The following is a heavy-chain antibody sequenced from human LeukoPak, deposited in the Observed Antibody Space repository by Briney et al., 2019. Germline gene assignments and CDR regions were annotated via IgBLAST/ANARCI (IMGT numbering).Heavy chain of an antibody. CDR3: AGGGGLDV. V-gene: IGHV3-7*03. CDR1: GFTFSSYG. D-gene: IGHD3-16*01. Sequence: PGGSLRLSCAASGFTFSSYGMHWVRQAPGKGLEWVASINHNGNVNYYVDSVKGRFTISRDNAKNSLYLQMSNLRAEDTAVYFCAGGGGLDVWGQGATVTVSS. CDR2: INHNGNVN. J-gene: IGHJ6*02.